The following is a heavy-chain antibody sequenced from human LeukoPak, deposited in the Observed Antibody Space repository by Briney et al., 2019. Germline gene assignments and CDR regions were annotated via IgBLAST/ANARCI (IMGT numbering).Heavy chain of an antibody. CDR3: ARAVTRPGGTYDFWSAENWFDP. CDR2: IIPIFGTA. J-gene: IGHJ5*02. CDR1: GGTFSSYA. Sequence: GSSVTVSCTASGGTFSSYAISWVRQAPGQGLEWMGGIIPIFGTANYAQKFQGRVTITTDESTSTAYRELSSLRSEDTAVYYCARAVTRPGGTYDFWSAENWFDPWGQGTLVTVS. V-gene: IGHV1-69*05. D-gene: IGHD3-3*01.